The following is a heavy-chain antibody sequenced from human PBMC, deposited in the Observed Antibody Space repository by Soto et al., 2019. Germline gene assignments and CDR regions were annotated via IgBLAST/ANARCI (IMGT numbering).Heavy chain of an antibody. Sequence: PSETLSLTCTVSGGSISSYYWSWIRQPAGKGLEWIGRIYTSGSTNYNPSLKSRATMSVDTSKNQFSLKLSSVTAADTAVYYCARDIGSEWFGELLFDWFDPWGQGTLVTVSS. J-gene: IGHJ5*02. CDR1: GGSISSYY. V-gene: IGHV4-4*07. D-gene: IGHD3-10*01. CDR2: IYTSGST. CDR3: ARDIGSEWFGELLFDWFDP.